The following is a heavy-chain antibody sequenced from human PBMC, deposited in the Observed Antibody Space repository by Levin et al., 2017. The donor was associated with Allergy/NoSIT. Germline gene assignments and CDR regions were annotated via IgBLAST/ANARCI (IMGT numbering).Heavy chain of an antibody. CDR2: LCWDGDR. Sequence: SGPTLVKPTQTLTLTCTFSGFSLSTRGVGVAWFRQPPGKALEWLALLCWDGDRRYSPSLKSRLTITKETSKNKVVLTMTNMDPVDTATYYCAHRRYYGAGTGWFDPWGQGTLVTVSS. J-gene: IGHJ5*02. V-gene: IGHV2-5*02. D-gene: IGHD3-10*01. CDR3: AHRRYYGAGTGWFDP. CDR1: GFSLSTRGVG.